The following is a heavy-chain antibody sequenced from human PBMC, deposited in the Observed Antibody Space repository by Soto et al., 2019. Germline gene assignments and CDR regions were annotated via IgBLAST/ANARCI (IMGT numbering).Heavy chain of an antibody. CDR2: ISYDGSNK. CDR3: AKDLEGADRGIYYYYSHMDV. D-gene: IGHD3-16*01. J-gene: IGHJ6*03. Sequence: QVQLVESGGGVVQPGRSLRLPCAASGFTFSSYGMHWVRQAPGKGLEWVAVISYDGSNKYYADSVKGRFTISRDNSKNPWYMKMNRLSTGATAVYYCAKDLEGADRGIYYYYSHMDVWGKGTAVTVSS. V-gene: IGHV3-30*18. CDR1: GFTFSSYG.